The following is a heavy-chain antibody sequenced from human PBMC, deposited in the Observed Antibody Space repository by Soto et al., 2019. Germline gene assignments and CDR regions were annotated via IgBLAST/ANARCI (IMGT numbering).Heavy chain of an antibody. CDR2: TYYRSKWYT. CDR3: ARGHITVASTLSAFDI. V-gene: IGHV6-1*01. J-gene: IGHJ3*02. D-gene: IGHD6-19*01. CDR1: GDSVFINSVA. Sequence: SQTLSLTCAISGDSVFINSVACNWIRQSPSRGLEWLGRTYYRSKWYTDYAVSVKGRISINPDTSQNQFSLQLNSVTPEDTAVYYCARGHITVASTLSAFDIWGQGTMVT.